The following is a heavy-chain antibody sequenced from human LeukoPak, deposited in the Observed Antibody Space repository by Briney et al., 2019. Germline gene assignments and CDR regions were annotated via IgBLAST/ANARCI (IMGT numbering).Heavy chain of an antibody. D-gene: IGHD4-23*01. CDR2: IYYSGST. CDR1: GFTFSSYW. Sequence: GSLRLSCTASGFTFSSYWMSWVRQAPGKGLEWIGSIYYSGSTYYNPSLKSRVTISVDTSKNQFSLKLSSVTAADTAVYYCLSGGYDYWGQGTLVTVSS. V-gene: IGHV4-59*05. J-gene: IGHJ4*02. CDR3: LSGGYDY.